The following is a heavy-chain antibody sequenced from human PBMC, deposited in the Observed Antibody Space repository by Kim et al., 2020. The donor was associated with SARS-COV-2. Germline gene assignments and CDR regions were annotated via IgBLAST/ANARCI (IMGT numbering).Heavy chain of an antibody. V-gene: IGHV4-39*01. D-gene: IGHD6-19*01. Sequence: SETLSLTCTVSGGSISSSSYYWGWIRQPPGKGLEWIGSIYYSGSTYYNPSLKSRVTISVDTSKNQFSLKLSSVTAADTAVYYCARRPGGWMTFAIWGQGT. J-gene: IGHJ3*02. CDR1: GGSISSSSYY. CDR2: IYYSGST. CDR3: ARRPGGWMTFAI.